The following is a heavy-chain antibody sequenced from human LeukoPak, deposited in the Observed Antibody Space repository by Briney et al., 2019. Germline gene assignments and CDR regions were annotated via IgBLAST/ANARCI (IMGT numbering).Heavy chain of an antibody. CDR3: ARNYGDLDY. CDR2: IHPSSGGT. J-gene: IGHJ4*02. V-gene: IGHV1-2*06. D-gene: IGHD4-17*01. Sequence: GASVKVSCKASGYIFTAYYIHWVRQAPGQGLEWVGRIHPSSGGTEYAQNFQGRVTVTRDTSITTAHMELNRLTSDDTAVYYCARNYGDLDYWGQGTLVTVSS. CDR1: GYIFTAYY.